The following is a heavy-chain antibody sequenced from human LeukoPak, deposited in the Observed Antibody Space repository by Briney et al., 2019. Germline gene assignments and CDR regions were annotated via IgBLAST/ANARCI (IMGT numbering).Heavy chain of an antibody. Sequence: ASVKVSCKASGYTFTDHGISWLRQAPGHGLEWMGWISIYNANTNYAQRLQGRVTMTTDTSTNTAYMELRSLRSDDTAVYYCARTSYYYDTYYFDYWGQGTLVTVSS. CDR3: ARTSYYYDTYYFDY. CDR2: ISIYNANT. J-gene: IGHJ4*02. D-gene: IGHD3-22*01. CDR1: GYTFTDHG. V-gene: IGHV1-18*01.